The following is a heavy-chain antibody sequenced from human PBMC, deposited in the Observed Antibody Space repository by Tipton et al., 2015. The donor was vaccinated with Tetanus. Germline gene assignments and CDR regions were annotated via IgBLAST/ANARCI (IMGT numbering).Heavy chain of an antibody. D-gene: IGHD6-13*01. Sequence: QLVQSGAEVKKPGASVKASCKASGYTFTGYYMHWVRQAPGQGLEWMGRINPNSGGTNYAQKFQGRVTMTRDTSISTAYMELSRLRSDDTAVYYCARDRLGTRIAAFRYLGYWGQGTLVTVSS. CDR2: INPNSGGT. CDR1: GYTFTGYY. V-gene: IGHV1-2*06. J-gene: IGHJ4*02. CDR3: ARDRLGTRIAAFRYLGY.